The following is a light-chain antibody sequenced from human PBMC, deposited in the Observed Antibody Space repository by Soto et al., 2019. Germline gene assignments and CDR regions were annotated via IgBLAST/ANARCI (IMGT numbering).Light chain of an antibody. CDR2: DVS. Sequence: QSALTQPASVSGSPGQSIAISCTGTSSDVGGYNSVSWYQQHPGKAPKLLIYDVSNRPSGVSNRFSGSKSGNTASLTISGLQAEDCADYYCSSYATGGSYVFGTGTKVTVL. J-gene: IGLJ1*01. CDR3: SSYATGGSYV. CDR1: SSDVGGYNS. V-gene: IGLV2-14*01.